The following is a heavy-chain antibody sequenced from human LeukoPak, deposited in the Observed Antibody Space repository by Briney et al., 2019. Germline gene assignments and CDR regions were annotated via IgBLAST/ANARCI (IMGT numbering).Heavy chain of an antibody. CDR3: AKERRLYNYYFDY. D-gene: IGHD1-14*01. CDR1: GLTFSSYG. CDR2: IRYDGSNK. Sequence: GGSLRLSCAASGLTFSSYGMHWVRQAPGKGLEWVAFIRYDGSNKYYADSVKGRFTISRDNSKNTLYLQMNSLRAEDTAVYYCAKERRLYNYYFDYWGQGTLVTVSS. V-gene: IGHV3-30*02. J-gene: IGHJ4*02.